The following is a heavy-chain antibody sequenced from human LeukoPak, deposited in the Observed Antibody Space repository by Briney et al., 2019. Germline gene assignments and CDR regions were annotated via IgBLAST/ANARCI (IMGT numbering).Heavy chain of an antibody. J-gene: IGHJ6*02. CDR1: GFTFSSYS. CDR2: ISSGSGYV. Sequence: PGGSLRLSCAASGFTFSSYSMNWVRQAPGQGLEWVSSISSGSGYVHYADSVKGRFTISRDNARNSLFLQMNSLRAEDTAVYYCARAANDYGIVGANQPGGYYYYYGMDVWGQGTTVTVSS. CDR3: ARAANDYGIVGANQPGGYYYYYGMDV. D-gene: IGHD1-26*01. V-gene: IGHV3-21*01.